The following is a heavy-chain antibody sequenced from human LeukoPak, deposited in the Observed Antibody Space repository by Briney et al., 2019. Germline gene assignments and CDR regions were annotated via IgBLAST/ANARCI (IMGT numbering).Heavy chain of an antibody. D-gene: IGHD6-13*01. CDR2: IYYSETT. J-gene: IGHJ4*02. V-gene: IGHV4-59*01. CDR3: TTAFGYSRD. Sequence: PSETLSLTCTVSGVSISSYYWSWIRQPPGKGLEWIGHIYYSETTNYNPSLRSRVTISVDTSKNQFSLKLSSVTAADTAVYYCTTAFGYSRDWGQGTLVTVSS. CDR1: GVSISSYY.